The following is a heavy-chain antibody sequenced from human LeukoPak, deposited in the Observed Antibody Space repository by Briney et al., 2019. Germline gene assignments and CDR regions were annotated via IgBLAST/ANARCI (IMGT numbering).Heavy chain of an antibody. CDR1: GGSISSGDYY. CDR3: ARAPGYYGDV. J-gene: IGHJ6*02. CDR2: IYYSGST. V-gene: IGHV4-30-4*01. Sequence: SETLSLTCTVSGGSISSGDYYWSWIRQPPGKGLEWIGYIYYSGSTYYNPSLKSRVTISVGTSKNQFSLKLSSVTAADTAVYYCARAPGYYGDVWGQGTTVTVSS. D-gene: IGHD3-10*01.